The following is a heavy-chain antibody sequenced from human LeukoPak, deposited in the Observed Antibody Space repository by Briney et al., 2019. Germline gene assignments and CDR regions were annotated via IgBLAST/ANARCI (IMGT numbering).Heavy chain of an antibody. Sequence: ASVKVSCKASGYTFTGYHIHWVRQAPGQGLEWMGWINPNNGGTNYAQKFQGRVTMTRDTSISTAYMELSGLRSDDTAVYYCAREGCSSTSCRYNWFDPWGQGTLVTVSS. J-gene: IGHJ5*02. CDR1: GYTFTGYH. V-gene: IGHV1-2*02. CDR3: AREGCSSTSCRYNWFDP. CDR2: INPNNGGT. D-gene: IGHD2-2*01.